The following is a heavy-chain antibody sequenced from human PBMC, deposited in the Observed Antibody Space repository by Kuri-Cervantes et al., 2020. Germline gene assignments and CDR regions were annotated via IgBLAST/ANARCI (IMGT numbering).Heavy chain of an antibody. D-gene: IGHD3-22*01. CDR1: GGSFSGYY. Sequence: SETLSLTCAVYGGSFSGYYWSWIRQPPGKGLEWIGEINHSGSTNYNPSLKSRVTISVDTSKNQFSLKLSSVTAADTAVYYCARRYYYDSSGASSGFDYWGQGTLVTVSS. CDR3: ARRYYYDSSGASSGFDY. V-gene: IGHV4-34*01. J-gene: IGHJ4*02. CDR2: INHSGST.